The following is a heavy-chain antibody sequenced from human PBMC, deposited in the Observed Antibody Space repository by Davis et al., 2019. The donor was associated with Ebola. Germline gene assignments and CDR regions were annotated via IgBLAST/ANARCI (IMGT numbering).Heavy chain of an antibody. J-gene: IGHJ4*02. CDR2: IRSKANSYAT. Sequence: GESLKISCAASGFTFSGSAMHWVRQASGKGLEWVGRIRSKANSYATAYAASVKGRFTISRDDSKNSLYLQMDSLKTEGTAVYYCARDKIGSYSFDYWGQGTPVTVSS. V-gene: IGHV3-73*01. CDR3: ARDKIGSYSFDY. D-gene: IGHD1-26*01. CDR1: GFTFSGSA.